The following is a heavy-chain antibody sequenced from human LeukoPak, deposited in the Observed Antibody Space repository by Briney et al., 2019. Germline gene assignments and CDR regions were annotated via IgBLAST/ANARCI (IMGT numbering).Heavy chain of an antibody. CDR3: ARDPPLYSSSWPSDY. J-gene: IGHJ4*02. CDR2: ISAYNGNT. Sequence: ASVKVSCKASGYTFTSYGISWVRQAPGQGLEWMGWISAYNGNTNYAQKLQGRVTMPTDTSTSTAYMELRSLRSAATAVYYCARDPPLYSSSWPSDYWGQGTLVTVSS. V-gene: IGHV1-18*01. CDR1: GYTFTSYG. D-gene: IGHD6-13*01.